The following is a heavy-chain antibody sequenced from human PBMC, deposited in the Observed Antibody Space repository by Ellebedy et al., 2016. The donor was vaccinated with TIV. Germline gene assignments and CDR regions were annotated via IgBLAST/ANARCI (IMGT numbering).Heavy chain of an antibody. V-gene: IGHV3-53*05. CDR1: GFIVRSNS. D-gene: IGHD1-26*01. CDR3: ARDMYSGSRATFDV. CDR2: IYMGGST. Sequence: GESLKISXAVSGFIVRSNSMSWVRQAPGKGLEWVSLIYMGGSTKYADSVRGRFTISRDNSKNTLYLQMNTLRAEDTALYYCARDMYSGSRATFDVWGQGTMVTVS. J-gene: IGHJ3*01.